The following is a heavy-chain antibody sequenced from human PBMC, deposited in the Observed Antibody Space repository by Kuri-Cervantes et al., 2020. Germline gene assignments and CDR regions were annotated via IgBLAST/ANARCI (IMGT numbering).Heavy chain of an antibody. V-gene: IGHV4-34*01. CDR1: GGSFSGYY. CDR2: INHSGST. CDR3: ARGRLPYYYYYMDV. Sequence: ESLKISCAVYGGSFSGYYWSWIRQPPGKGLEWIGEINHSGSTNYNPSLKSRVTISVDTSKNQFSLKLSSVTAADTAVYYCARGRLPYYYYYMDVWDKGTTVTVSS. J-gene: IGHJ6*03.